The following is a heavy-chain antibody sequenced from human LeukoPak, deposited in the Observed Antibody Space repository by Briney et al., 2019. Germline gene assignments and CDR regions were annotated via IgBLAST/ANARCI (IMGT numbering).Heavy chain of an antibody. Sequence: GGSLRLSCSASGFTFSSYTMHWVRQAPGKGLEWVSSVSGAGRFIFYADSVKGRFTISRDNAKNSLYLQMHSLRAEDTAVYYCARDTYCAGDCLSGFDYWGQGSLVTVSS. CDR1: GFTFSSYT. V-gene: IGHV3-21*01. CDR2: VSGAGRFI. J-gene: IGHJ4*02. D-gene: IGHD2-21*02. CDR3: ARDTYCAGDCLSGFDY.